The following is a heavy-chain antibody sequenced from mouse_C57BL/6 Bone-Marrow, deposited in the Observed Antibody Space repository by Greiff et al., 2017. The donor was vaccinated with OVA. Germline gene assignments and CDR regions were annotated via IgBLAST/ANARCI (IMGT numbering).Heavy chain of an antibody. CDR1: GYTFTDYY. D-gene: IGHD1-1*01. CDR3: AREGDYYGSSNFDY. Sequence: VQLQQSGPELVKPGASVKISCKASGYTFTDYYINWVKQRPGQGLEWIGWIFPGSGSTYYNEKFKGKATLTVDKSSSTAYMLLSSLTSEDSAVYFGAREGDYYGSSNFDYWGQGTTLTVSS. CDR2: IFPGSGST. V-gene: IGHV1-75*01. J-gene: IGHJ2*01.